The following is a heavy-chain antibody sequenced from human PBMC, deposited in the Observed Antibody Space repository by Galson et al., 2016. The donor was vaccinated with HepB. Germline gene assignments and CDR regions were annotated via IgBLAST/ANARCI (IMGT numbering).Heavy chain of an antibody. Sequence: SVKVSCKASGGTFSSYDISWVRQAPGQGLEWVGGIIPIFGTPNYAQKFQGRITITADESTTTAYMELSSLRSADTAVDYCARGVIERGYCSDTSCPSNGMDVWGQGTTVIVSS. CDR1: GGTFSSYD. V-gene: IGHV1-69*13. CDR3: ARGVIERGYCSDTSCPSNGMDV. J-gene: IGHJ6*02. D-gene: IGHD2-2*01. CDR2: IIPIFGTP.